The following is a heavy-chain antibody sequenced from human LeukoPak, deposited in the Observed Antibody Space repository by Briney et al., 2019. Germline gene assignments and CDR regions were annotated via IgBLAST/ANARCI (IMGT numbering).Heavy chain of an antibody. CDR1: GYTFTSYG. J-gene: IGHJ6*03. D-gene: IGHD3-3*01. CDR2: ISAYNGNT. V-gene: IGHV1-18*01. CDR3: ARDRNYDFWSGYYQGGGYYYYMDV. Sequence: ASVKVSCKASGYTFTSYGISWVRQAPGQGLEWMGWISAYNGNTNYAQKLQGRVTMTTDTSTSTAYMELRSLRSDDTAVYYCARDRNYDFWSGYYQGGGYYYYMDVWGKGTTVTVSS.